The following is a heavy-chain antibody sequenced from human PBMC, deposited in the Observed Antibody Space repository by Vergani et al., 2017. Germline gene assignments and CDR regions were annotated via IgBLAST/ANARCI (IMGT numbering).Heavy chain of an antibody. CDR3: AKDGDIVVVVAATHFDY. J-gene: IGHJ4*02. CDR1: GFTFSSYA. CDR2: ISGSGGST. Sequence: EVQLVESGGGLVQPGGSLRLSCAASGFTFSSYAMSWVRQAPGKGLEWVSAISGSGGSTYYADSVKGRFTISRDNYKNTLYLQMNSLRAEDTAVYYCAKDGDIVVVVAATHFDYWGQGTLVTVSS. D-gene: IGHD2-15*01. V-gene: IGHV3-23*04.